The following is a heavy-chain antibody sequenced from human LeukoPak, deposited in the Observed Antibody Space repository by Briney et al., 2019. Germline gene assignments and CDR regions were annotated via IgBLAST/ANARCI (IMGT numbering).Heavy chain of an antibody. Sequence: PGGSLRLSCAASGFTFSNAWMSWVRQAPGKGLEWVGRIKSKTDGATTDYAAPVKGRFIISRDDSNNTLYLQMNSLKIEDTAVYYCTKDETFLDPAYWGQGTLVTVSS. CDR3: TKDETFLDPAY. CDR2: IKSKTDGATT. CDR1: GFTFSNAW. J-gene: IGHJ4*02. D-gene: IGHD3-3*02. V-gene: IGHV3-15*01.